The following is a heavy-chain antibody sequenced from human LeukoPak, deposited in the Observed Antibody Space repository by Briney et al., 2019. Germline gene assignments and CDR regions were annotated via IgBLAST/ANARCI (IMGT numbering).Heavy chain of an antibody. CDR3: AQVATRILAFDF. CDR1: GFTVSSNY. J-gene: IGHJ3*01. CDR2: IYSGGST. V-gene: IGHV3-53*01. Sequence: GGSLRLSCAASGFTVSSNYMSWVRQAPGKGLEWVSVIYSGGSTYYADSVKGRFTFSRDNSKNTLCLQVNSLRAEDTAVYYCAQVATRILAFDFWGQGTLVTVSS. D-gene: IGHD5-12*01.